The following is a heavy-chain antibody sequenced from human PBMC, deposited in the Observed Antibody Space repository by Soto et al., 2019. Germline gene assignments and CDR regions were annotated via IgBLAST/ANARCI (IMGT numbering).Heavy chain of an antibody. CDR1: GGSISSYY. Sequence: SETLSLTCTVSGGSISSYYWSWIRQPPGKGLEWIGYIYYSGSINYNPSLKSRVTISVDTSKNQFSLKLSSVTAADTAVYYCARAMGVGYSNWFDPWGQGTLVTVSS. CDR2: IYYSGSI. D-gene: IGHD3-22*01. J-gene: IGHJ5*02. CDR3: ARAMGVGYSNWFDP. V-gene: IGHV4-59*01.